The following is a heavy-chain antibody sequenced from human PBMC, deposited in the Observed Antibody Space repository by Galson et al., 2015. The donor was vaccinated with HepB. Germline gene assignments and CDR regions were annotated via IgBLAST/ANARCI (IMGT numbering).Heavy chain of an antibody. CDR2: ISTYNGNT. J-gene: IGHJ4*02. V-gene: IGHV1-18*01. D-gene: IGHD3-22*01. CDR3: ARGSYYHDNSGYLPLYYFDY. CDR1: GYSFINYG. Sequence: SVKVSCKASGYSFINYGISWVRQAPGQGLEWMGWISTYNGNTNYAQKLQGRVTMTTDTSTSTAYMDLRSLRSDDTAVYYCARGSYYHDNSGYLPLYYFDYWGQGTLVTVSS.